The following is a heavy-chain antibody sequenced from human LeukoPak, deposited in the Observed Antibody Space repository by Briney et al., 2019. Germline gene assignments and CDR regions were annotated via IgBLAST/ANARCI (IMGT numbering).Heavy chain of an antibody. Sequence: PSETLSLTCTVSGGSISSYYWSWIRQPPGKGLEWIGYIYYSGSTNYNPSLKSRVTISVDTSKNQFSLKLSPVTAADTAVYYCARASHLYCSSTSCYFERGFFDIWGQGTMVTVSS. CDR2: IYYSGST. V-gene: IGHV4-59*01. CDR1: GGSISSYY. CDR3: ARASHLYCSSTSCYFERGFFDI. D-gene: IGHD2-2*01. J-gene: IGHJ3*02.